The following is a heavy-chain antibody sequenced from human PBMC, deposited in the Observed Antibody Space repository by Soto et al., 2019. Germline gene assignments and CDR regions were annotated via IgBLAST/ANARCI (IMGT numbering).Heavy chain of an antibody. Sequence: SETLSLTCTVSGGSISSYYWSWIRQPPGKGLEWVGYISYSGSTDYNPSLKSRVTISVDTSKNQFSLKLSSVTAADTAVYYCARHYSGYECADYWGQGTLVTVSS. J-gene: IGHJ4*02. D-gene: IGHD5-12*01. V-gene: IGHV4-59*08. CDR2: ISYSGST. CDR3: ARHYSGYECADY. CDR1: GGSISSYY.